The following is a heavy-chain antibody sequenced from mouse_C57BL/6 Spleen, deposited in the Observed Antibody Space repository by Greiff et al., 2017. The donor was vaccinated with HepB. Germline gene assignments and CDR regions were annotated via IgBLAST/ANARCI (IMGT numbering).Heavy chain of an antibody. CDR1: GYTFTSYG. CDR3: ASDYDWYFDV. CDR2: IYPRSGNT. D-gene: IGHD2-4*01. Sequence: VQLQQSGAELARPGASVKLSCKASGYTFTSYGISWVKQRTGQGLEWIGEIYPRSGNTYYNETFKGKATLTADKSSSTAYMELRSLTSEDSAVYFWASDYDWYFDVWGTGTTVTVSS. V-gene: IGHV1-81*01. J-gene: IGHJ1*03.